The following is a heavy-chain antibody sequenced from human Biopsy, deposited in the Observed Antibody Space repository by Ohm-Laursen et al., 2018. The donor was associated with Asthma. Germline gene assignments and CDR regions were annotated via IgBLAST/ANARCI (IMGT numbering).Heavy chain of an antibody. D-gene: IGHD3-3*01. CDR3: ARDFGGWYYFDN. Sequence: TLSLTCTVSGGSLTSAYWSWVRQYPEKGLEWIGHIHHSGTTFYNPSLKSRVSMSVDTSKNQVSLKLTSVTAADTAVYYCARDFGGWYYFDNWGQGSLVTVSS. CDR1: GGSLTSAY. CDR2: IHHSGTT. J-gene: IGHJ4*02. V-gene: IGHV4-31*03.